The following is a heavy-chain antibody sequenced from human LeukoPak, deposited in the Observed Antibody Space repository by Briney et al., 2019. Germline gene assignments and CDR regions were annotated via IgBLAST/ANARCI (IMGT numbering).Heavy chain of an antibody. CDR3: ARGRQLHLGELFPFAEFFQP. Sequence: ASVKVSCKASGYTITSYGISWVRQAPGQGLEWMGWISAYNGNTNYAQKLQGRVTMTTDTSTSTAYMELRSLSSDDTAVYYCARGRQLHLGELFPFAEFFQPWGQGTLVTVFS. CDR2: ISAYNGNT. CDR1: GYTITSYG. V-gene: IGHV1-18*01. D-gene: IGHD3-16*01. J-gene: IGHJ1*01.